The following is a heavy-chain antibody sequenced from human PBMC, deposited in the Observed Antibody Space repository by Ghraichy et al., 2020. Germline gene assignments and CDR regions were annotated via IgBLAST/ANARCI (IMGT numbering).Heavy chain of an antibody. D-gene: IGHD1-26*01. CDR2: ISASSSYT. J-gene: IGHJ4*02. Sequence: GVLRLSCAASGFTFNGYYMTWIRQAPGKGLEWLSHISASSSYTNYADSVKGRFIISRDNAKNSVFLQLNSLRAEDTAVYYCAREPNRELDYWGQGTLVTVSS. CDR3: AREPNRELDY. V-gene: IGHV3-11*06. CDR1: GFTFNGYY.